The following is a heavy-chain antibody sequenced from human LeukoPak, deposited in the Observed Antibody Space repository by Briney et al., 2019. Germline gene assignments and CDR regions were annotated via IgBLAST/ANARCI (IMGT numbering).Heavy chain of an antibody. J-gene: IGHJ3*02. CDR2: IYYSGST. CDR3: ASGTTVTTDAFDI. CDR1: GGSFSGYY. Sequence: SETLSLTCAVYGGSFSGYYWSWIRQPPGKGLEWIGYIYYSGSTNYNPSLKSRVTISVDTSKNQFSLKLSSVTAADTAVYYCASGTTVTTDAFDIWGQGTMVTVSS. D-gene: IGHD4-17*01. V-gene: IGHV4-59*01.